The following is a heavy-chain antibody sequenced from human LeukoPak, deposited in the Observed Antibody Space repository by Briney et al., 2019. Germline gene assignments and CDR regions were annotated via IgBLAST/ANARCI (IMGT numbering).Heavy chain of an antibody. V-gene: IGHV3-21*01. CDR2: ISSNSHYI. J-gene: IGHJ3*02. D-gene: IGHD1-1*01. CDR1: RFTFSSYT. CDR3: ARDWERTKMDLSGAFDI. Sequence: GGSLRLSCAASRFTFSSYTMIWVRQAPGKGLEWVSSISSNSHYIYYADSVKGRFTISRDNAKNSLYLQMNSLRAEDTAVYYCARDWERTKMDLSGAFDIWGQGTMVTVSS.